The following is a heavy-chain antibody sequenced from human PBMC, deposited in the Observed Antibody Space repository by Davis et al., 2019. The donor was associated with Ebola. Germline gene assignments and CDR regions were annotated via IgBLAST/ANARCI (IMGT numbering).Heavy chain of an antibody. CDR1: GFTFSSYA. CDR2: ISYDASSQ. Sequence: PGGSLRLSCAASGFTFSSYAMNWVRQAPGKGLEWVAVISYDASSQYYADSVKGRFTISRDDSKNTLYLQMNSLRADDRAVYYCARPANRIAAANFPRGGMDVWGQGTTVTVSS. CDR3: ARPANRIAAANFPRGGMDV. J-gene: IGHJ6*02. V-gene: IGHV3-30*03. D-gene: IGHD6-13*01.